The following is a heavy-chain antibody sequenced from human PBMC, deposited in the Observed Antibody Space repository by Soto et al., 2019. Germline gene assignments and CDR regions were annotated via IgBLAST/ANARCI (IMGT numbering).Heavy chain of an antibody. Sequence: QVQLVESGGGVVQPGSSLRVSCVGSGFTFRSYVIHWVRHAPGKGLEWVALTSYDGSDKYYDDSVRGRFTIARDNSRNTVDLQMDSLRLEDKALYYCARWGTTGGLYVWGQGTLVSVS. CDR1: GFTFRSYV. V-gene: IGHV3-30*03. CDR3: ARWGTTGGLYV. CDR2: TSYDGSDK. D-gene: IGHD2-8*01. J-gene: IGHJ1*01.